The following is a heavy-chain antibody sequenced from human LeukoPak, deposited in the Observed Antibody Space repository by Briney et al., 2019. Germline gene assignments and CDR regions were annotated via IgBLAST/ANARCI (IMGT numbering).Heavy chain of an antibody. V-gene: IGHV3-53*01. Sequence: PGGSLRLSCAASGFTVSSNYMSWVRQAPGKGLEWVSVIYSGGSTYYADSVKGRFTISRDNAKNSVDLQMNSLRAEDTAVYYCVRGGTYCDSTCKGADFWGQGTLVAVSS. CDR3: VRGGTYCDSTCKGADF. CDR2: IYSGGST. D-gene: IGHD2/OR15-2a*01. CDR1: GFTVSSNY. J-gene: IGHJ1*01.